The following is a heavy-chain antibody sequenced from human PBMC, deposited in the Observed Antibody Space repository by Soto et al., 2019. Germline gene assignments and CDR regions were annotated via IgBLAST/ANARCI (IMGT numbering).Heavy chain of an antibody. D-gene: IGHD4-4*01. CDR2: INSDGSST. CDR1: GFTFSSYW. V-gene: IGHV3-74*01. CDR3: ARVPTVTIAYYYYYGMDV. Sequence: GGSLRLSCAASGFTFSSYWMHWVRQAPGKGLVWVSRINSDGSSTSYADSVKGRFTISRDNAKNTLYLQMNSLRAEDTAVYYCARVPTVTIAYYYYYGMDVWGQGTTVTVSS. J-gene: IGHJ6*02.